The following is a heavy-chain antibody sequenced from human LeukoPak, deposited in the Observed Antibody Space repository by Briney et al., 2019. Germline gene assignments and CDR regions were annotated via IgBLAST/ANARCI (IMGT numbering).Heavy chain of an antibody. CDR1: GGSFSGYY. J-gene: IGHJ4*02. CDR3: ARGVYIAAAQYGY. Sequence: PSETLSLTCAVYGGSFSGYYWSWIRQPPGKGVEWIGYIYYSGTTNYNPSLKSRVTISVDTSKTQFSLKLSSVTAADTAVYYCARGVYIAAAQYGYWGQGTLVTVSS. D-gene: IGHD6-13*01. V-gene: IGHV4-59*01. CDR2: IYYSGTT.